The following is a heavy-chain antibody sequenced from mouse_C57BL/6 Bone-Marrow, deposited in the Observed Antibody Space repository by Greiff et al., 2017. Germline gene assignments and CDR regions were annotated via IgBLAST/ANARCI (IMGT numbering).Heavy chain of an antibody. CDR3: ARLGPRAWFAY. CDR1: GYTFTSYG. Sequence: QVQLQQSGAELARPGASVKLSCKASGYTFTSYGISWVKQRTGQGLEWIGKIYPRSGNTYYNEKFKGKATLTADKSSSTAYMELRSLTSEDSAVYFCARLGPRAWFAYWGQGTLVTVSA. V-gene: IGHV1-81*01. CDR2: IYPRSGNT. J-gene: IGHJ3*01.